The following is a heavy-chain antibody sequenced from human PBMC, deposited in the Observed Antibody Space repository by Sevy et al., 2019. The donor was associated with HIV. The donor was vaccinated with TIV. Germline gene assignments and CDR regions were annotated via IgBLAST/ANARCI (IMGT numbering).Heavy chain of an antibody. CDR1: GGSISSYY. CDR3: ARLRVLPAAAYYYYYGLDV. J-gene: IGHJ6*02. V-gene: IGHV4-59*12. D-gene: IGHD2-2*01. Sequence: SETLSLTCTVSGGSISSYYWSWIRQPPGKGLEWIGYIYYSGSTNYNPSLKSRVTISIDTSKTQFSLKLNSVTAADTAVYYCARLRVLPAAAYYYYYGLDVWGQGTTVTVSS. CDR2: IYYSGST.